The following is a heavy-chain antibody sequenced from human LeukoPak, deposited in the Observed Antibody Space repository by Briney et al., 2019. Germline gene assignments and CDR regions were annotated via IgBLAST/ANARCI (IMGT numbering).Heavy chain of an antibody. CDR1: GGTFSSYA. J-gene: IGHJ3*02. CDR2: IIPIFGTA. CDR3: ARDRGVAVSQTQTQEALDI. D-gene: IGHD3-10*01. Sequence: ASVKVSCKASGGTFSSYAISWVRQAPGQGLEWMGGIIPIFGTANYAQKFQGRVTITADESTSTAYMELSSLRSEDTAVYYCARDRGVAVSQTQTQEALDIWGQGTMVTVSS. V-gene: IGHV1-69*01.